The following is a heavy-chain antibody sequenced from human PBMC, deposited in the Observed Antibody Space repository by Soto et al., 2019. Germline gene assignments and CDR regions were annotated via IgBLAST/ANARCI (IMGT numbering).Heavy chain of an antibody. CDR1: GFTFSSYG. V-gene: IGHV3-33*01. Sequence: QVQLMESGGGVVQPGRSLRLSCAASGFTFSSYGMHWVRQAPGKGLEWVAVIWYDGSNKYYADSVKGRFTISRDNSKNTLYLQMNSLRAEDTAVYYCARDNAADAFDIWGQGTMVTVSS. D-gene: IGHD2-8*01. CDR3: ARDNAADAFDI. J-gene: IGHJ3*02. CDR2: IWYDGSNK.